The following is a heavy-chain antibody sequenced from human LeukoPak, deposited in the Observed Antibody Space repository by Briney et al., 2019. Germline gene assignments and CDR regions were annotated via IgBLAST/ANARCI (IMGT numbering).Heavy chain of an antibody. J-gene: IGHJ4*02. CDR2: IKQDGSEK. Sequence: GGSLRLSCAASGFTFSSYWMSWVRQAPGKGLEWVANIKQDGSEKYYVDSVKGRFTISRDNAKNPLYLQMNSLRAEDTAVYYCARGSSWYDLVVYYFDYWGQGTLVTVSS. V-gene: IGHV3-7*03. CDR3: ARGSSWYDLVVYYFDY. CDR1: GFTFSSYW. D-gene: IGHD6-13*01.